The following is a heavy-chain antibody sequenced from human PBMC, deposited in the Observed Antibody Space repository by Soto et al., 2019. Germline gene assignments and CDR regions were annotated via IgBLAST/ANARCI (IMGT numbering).Heavy chain of an antibody. J-gene: IGHJ5*02. CDR3: TRGPPRVQWFDP. CDR2: INAGNGNT. V-gene: IGHV1-3*01. Sequence: ASVKVSCKASGYTFTSYAMHWVRQAPGQRLEWMGWINAGNGNTKYSQKFQGRVTITRDTSASTAYMELSSLRSEDTAVYYCTRGPPRVQWFDPWGLGTLVTVSS. CDR1: GYTFTSYA.